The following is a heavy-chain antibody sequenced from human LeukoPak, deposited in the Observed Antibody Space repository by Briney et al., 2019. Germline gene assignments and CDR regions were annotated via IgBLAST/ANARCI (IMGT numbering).Heavy chain of an antibody. D-gene: IGHD2-15*01. J-gene: IGHJ4*02. CDR1: GASISSYY. CDR3: ARVHPTGGISY. V-gene: IGHV4-59*01. CDR2: IYYSGST. Sequence: PSETLSLTCTVSGASISSYYWSWVRQPPGKGLEWIGYIYYSGSTNYSPSLKSRVTISLDTSKKQFSLKLRSVAAADTAVYYCARVHPTGGISYWGQGTLVTVSS.